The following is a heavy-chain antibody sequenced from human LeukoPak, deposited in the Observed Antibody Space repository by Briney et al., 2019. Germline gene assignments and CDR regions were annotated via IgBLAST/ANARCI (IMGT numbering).Heavy chain of an antibody. V-gene: IGHV4-59*12. J-gene: IGHJ4*02. Sequence: SETLSLTCTVSGGSISGYYWSWIRQPPGKGPELIGYVYYSGSTTYNPSLKSRVTISVDTSKNQFSLKLTSVTAADTAVYYCVRLGNREFDSSGQGTLVTVSS. CDR3: VRLGNREFDS. CDR1: GGSISGYY. CDR2: VYYSGST. D-gene: IGHD2/OR15-2a*01.